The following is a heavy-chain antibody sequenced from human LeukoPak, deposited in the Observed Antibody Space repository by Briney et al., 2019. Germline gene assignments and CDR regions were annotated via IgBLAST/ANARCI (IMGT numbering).Heavy chain of an antibody. J-gene: IGHJ6*02. CDR3: ARKGESGYGMDV. V-gene: IGHV3-74*01. D-gene: IGHD3-3*01. Sequence: GGSLKLSCVASGFTFGSYWMHWVRQDPRKGLVWVSRISGDGRNINYADSVRGRFTISRDNAKNTLYLQMNTLRAEDTAVYYCARKGESGYGMDVWGQGTTVTVSS. CDR2: ISGDGRNI. CDR1: GFTFGSYW.